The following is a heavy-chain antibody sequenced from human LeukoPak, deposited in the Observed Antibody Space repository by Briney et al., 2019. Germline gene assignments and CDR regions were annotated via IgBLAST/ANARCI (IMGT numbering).Heavy chain of an antibody. J-gene: IGHJ4*02. Sequence: PSETLSLTCTVSGGSISSYYWSWIRQPTGKGLEWIGYIYYSGSTNYNPSLKSRVTISVDTSKNQFSLKLSSVTAADTAVYYCARVYVVAGTVYFDYWGQGTLVTVSS. D-gene: IGHD6-19*01. CDR1: GGSISSYY. CDR3: ARVYVVAGTVYFDY. V-gene: IGHV4-59*01. CDR2: IYYSGST.